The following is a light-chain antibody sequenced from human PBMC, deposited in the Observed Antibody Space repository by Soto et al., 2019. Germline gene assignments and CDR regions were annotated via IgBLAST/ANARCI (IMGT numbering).Light chain of an antibody. CDR2: EVS. V-gene: IGLV2-14*01. CDR1: SSDVGGYNY. CDR3: GTWDSSLSAYV. Sequence: QSALTQPASVSGSPGQSITISCTGTSSDVGGYNYVSWYQQHPGKAPKLMIYEVSNRPSGIPDRFSGSKSGTSATLGITGLQIGDEADYYCGTWDSSLSAYVFGTGTKLTVL. J-gene: IGLJ1*01.